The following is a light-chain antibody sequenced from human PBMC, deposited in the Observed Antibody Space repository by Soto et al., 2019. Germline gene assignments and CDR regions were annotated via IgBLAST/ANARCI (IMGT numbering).Light chain of an antibody. CDR3: HQYNSYWP. J-gene: IGKJ1*01. V-gene: IGKV1-5*01. CDR1: QSVRSY. CDR2: TTT. Sequence: DIQMTHSPSSLSASVGDTLTITCRASQSVRSYLNWYQQKPGKAPDLLIYTTTSLQNGVPSRFSGSGSGTEFTLSISSLQPDDFATYYCHQYNSYWPFGQGTKVDNK.